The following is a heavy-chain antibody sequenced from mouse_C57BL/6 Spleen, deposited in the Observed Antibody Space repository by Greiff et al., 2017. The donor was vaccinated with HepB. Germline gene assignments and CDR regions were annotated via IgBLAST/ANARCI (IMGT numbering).Heavy chain of an antibody. Sequence: EVHLVESGEGLVKPGGSLKLSCAASGFTFSSYAMSWVRQTPEKRLEWVAYISSGGDYIYYADTVKGRFTISRDNARNTLYLQMSSLKSEDTAMYYCTRDQGDYDGFAYWGQGTLVTVSA. CDR1: GFTFSSYA. CDR2: ISSGGDYI. D-gene: IGHD2-4*01. J-gene: IGHJ3*01. CDR3: TRDQGDYDGFAY. V-gene: IGHV5-9-1*02.